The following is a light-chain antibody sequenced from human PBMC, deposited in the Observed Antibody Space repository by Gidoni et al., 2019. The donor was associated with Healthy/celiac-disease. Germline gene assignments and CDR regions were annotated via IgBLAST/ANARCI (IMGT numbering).Light chain of an antibody. CDR2: WAS. J-gene: IGKJ4*01. CDR3: QQYYSTSLT. V-gene: IGKV4-1*01. Sequence: VSLGERATINCKSSQSVLYSSNNKNYLAWYQQKPGQPPKLLIYWASTRESGVPDRFSGSGSGTDFTLTISSLQAEDVAVYYCQQYYSTSLTFGGGTKVEIK. CDR1: QSVLYSSNNKNY.